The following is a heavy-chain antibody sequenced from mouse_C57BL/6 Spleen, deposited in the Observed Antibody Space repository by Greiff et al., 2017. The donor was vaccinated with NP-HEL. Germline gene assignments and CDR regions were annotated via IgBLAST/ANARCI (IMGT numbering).Heavy chain of an antibody. Sequence: QVHVKQSGAELVRPGASVKLSCKASGYTFTDYYINWVKQWPGQGLEWIARIYPGSGNTYYNEKFKGKATLTAEKSSSTAYMQLSSLTSEDSAVYFCARRIANHWYFDVWGTGTTVTVSS. D-gene: IGHD3-3*01. J-gene: IGHJ1*03. V-gene: IGHV1-76*01. CDR3: ARRIANHWYFDV. CDR1: GYTFTDYY. CDR2: IYPGSGNT.